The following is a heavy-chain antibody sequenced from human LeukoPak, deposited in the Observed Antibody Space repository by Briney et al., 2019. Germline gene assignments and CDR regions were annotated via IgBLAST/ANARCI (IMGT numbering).Heavy chain of an antibody. J-gene: IGHJ4*02. CDR3: ARAKYSSSWVDY. V-gene: IGHV3-23*01. D-gene: IGHD6-13*01. CDR1: GFTFSNYA. CDR2: IVGSGGAT. Sequence: GGSLRLSCAASGFTFSNYAMSWVRQAPGKGLEWVSAIVGSGGATYYADSVKGRFTISRDNAKNSLYLQMNSLRAEDTAVYYCARAKYSSSWVDYWGQGTLVTVSS.